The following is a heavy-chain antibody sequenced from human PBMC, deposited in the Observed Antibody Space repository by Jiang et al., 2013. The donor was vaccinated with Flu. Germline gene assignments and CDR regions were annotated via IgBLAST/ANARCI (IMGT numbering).Heavy chain of an antibody. CDR2: IYWDDDK. D-gene: IGHD4-17*01. CDR1: GFSLNVGGVG. J-gene: IGHJ4*02. V-gene: IGHV2-5*02. CDR3: AYRLHDYDNIGYPFDY. Sequence: KPTQTLTLTCTFSGFSLNVGGVGVGWIRQAPGKALEWLAVIYWDDDKHYSPSLRSRLTINKDSSRNQVFLTMTNMGPVDTATYFCAYRLHDYDNIGYPFDYWGQGTLVSVSS.